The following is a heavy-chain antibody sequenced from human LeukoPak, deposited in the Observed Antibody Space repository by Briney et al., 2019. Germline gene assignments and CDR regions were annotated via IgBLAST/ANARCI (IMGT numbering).Heavy chain of an antibody. D-gene: IGHD3-10*01. CDR3: ARDRDVDYGSGSYYAEPTFDP. Sequence: GASVKVSCKASGYTFTSYYMHWVRQAPGQGLEWMGIINPSGGSTSYAQKFQGRVTMTRDMSTSTVYMELSSLRSEDTAVYYCARDRDVDYGSGSYYAEPTFDPWGQGTLVTVSS. CDR2: INPSGGST. CDR1: GYTFTSYY. J-gene: IGHJ5*02. V-gene: IGHV1-46*01.